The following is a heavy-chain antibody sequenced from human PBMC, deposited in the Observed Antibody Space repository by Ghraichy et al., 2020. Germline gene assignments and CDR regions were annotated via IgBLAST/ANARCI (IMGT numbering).Heavy chain of an antibody. D-gene: IGHD6-13*01. V-gene: IGHV3-30*04. CDR1: GFTFSNYA. CDR3: ASPKLEAATGKPRAEYFHH. CDR2: ISYDETYK. Sequence: LNISCAASGFTFSNYAMHWVRQAPGKGLEWVAVISYDETYKYYADSVQGRFTISRDNSKNTLFLVMNSLRPEDTALYYCASPKLEAATGKPRAEYFHHWGQGTLVTVSS. J-gene: IGHJ1*01.